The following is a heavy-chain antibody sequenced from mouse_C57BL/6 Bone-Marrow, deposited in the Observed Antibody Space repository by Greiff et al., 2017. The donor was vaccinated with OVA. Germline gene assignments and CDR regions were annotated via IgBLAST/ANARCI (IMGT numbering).Heavy chain of an antibody. CDR3: ARAHLYYGSSYCYWYFDV. V-gene: IGHV1-55*01. J-gene: IGHJ1*03. D-gene: IGHD1-1*01. Sequence: QVQLQQPGAELVKPGASVKMSCKASGYTFTSYWITWVKQRPGQGLEWIGDIYPGSGSTNYNEKFKSKATLTVDTSSSTAYMQLSSLTSEDSAVYYCARAHLYYGSSYCYWYFDVWGTGTTVTVSS. CDR1: GYTFTSYW. CDR2: IYPGSGST.